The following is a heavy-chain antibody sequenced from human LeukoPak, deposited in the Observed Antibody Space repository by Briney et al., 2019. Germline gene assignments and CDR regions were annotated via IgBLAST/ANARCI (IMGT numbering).Heavy chain of an antibody. CDR3: ARDRELWFGESHYFDY. V-gene: IGHV3-21*01. CDR1: GFTFSSYS. CDR2: ISSSSSYI. D-gene: IGHD3-10*01. Sequence: TSGGSLRLSCAASGFTFSSYSMNWVRQAPGKGLEWVSSISSSSSYIYYADSVKGRFTISRDNAKNSLYLQMNSLRAEDTAVYYCARDRELWFGESHYFDYWGQGTLVTVSS. J-gene: IGHJ4*02.